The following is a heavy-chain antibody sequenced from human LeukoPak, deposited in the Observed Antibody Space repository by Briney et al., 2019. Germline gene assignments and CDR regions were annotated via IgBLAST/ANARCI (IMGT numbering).Heavy chain of an antibody. CDR2: IYHSGRT. CDR1: GYSISSGYY. D-gene: IGHD6-13*01. V-gene: IGHV4-38-2*02. J-gene: IGHJ4*02. CDR3: ARRGKGRAADFDY. Sequence: SETLSLTCTVSGYSISSGYYWGWIRQPPGKGLEWIGSIYHSGRTFYNPSLKSRVTISVDTSKNQFSLKLSSVTAADTAVYYCARRGKGRAADFDYWGQGTLVTVSS.